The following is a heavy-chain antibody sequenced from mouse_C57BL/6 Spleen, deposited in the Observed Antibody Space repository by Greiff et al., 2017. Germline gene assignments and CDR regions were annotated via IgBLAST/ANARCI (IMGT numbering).Heavy chain of an antibody. D-gene: IGHD1-1*01. CDR3: ARLPNYGSSYFDY. CDR2: IYPRSGNP. V-gene: IGHV1-81*01. CDR1: GYTFTSYG. Sequence: QVQLKQSGAELARPGASVKLSCKASGYTFTSYGISWVKQRTGQGLEWIGEIYPRSGNPYYNEKFKGKATLTADKSSSTAYMELRSLTSEDSAVYFCARLPNYGSSYFDYWGQGTTLTVSS. J-gene: IGHJ2*01.